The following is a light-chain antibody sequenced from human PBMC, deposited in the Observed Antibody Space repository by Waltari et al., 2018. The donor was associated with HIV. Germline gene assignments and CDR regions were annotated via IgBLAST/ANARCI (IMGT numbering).Light chain of an antibody. Sequence: SSELTQDPAVSVALGQTVRITCQGDSLRRYSANWYRQKPGQSPVLVLYGENNWPYGIPDRFSGSSAGDTATLTITGAQAEDEADYYCDSRDTDGRLHVCGTGTTVTVL. CDR1: SLRRYS. J-gene: IGLJ1*01. V-gene: IGLV3-19*01. CDR3: DSRDTDGRLHV. CDR2: GEN.